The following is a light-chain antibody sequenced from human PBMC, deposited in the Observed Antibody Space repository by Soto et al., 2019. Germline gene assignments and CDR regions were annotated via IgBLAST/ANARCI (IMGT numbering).Light chain of an antibody. CDR1: SSNIGSNY. V-gene: IGLV1-47*01. Sequence: QSVLTQPPSASGTPGQRGTISCSGSSSNIGSNYVYWYQQLPGTAPKLLIYRNNQRPSGVPDRFSGSKSGTSASLAISGLRSDDEADYHCAAWDDRLSGNVFGGGTKATVL. CDR2: RNN. J-gene: IGLJ3*02. CDR3: AAWDDRLSGNV.